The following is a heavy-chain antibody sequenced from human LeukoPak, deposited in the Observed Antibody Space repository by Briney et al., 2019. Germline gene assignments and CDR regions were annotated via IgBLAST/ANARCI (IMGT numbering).Heavy chain of an antibody. D-gene: IGHD3-3*01. V-gene: IGHV1-69*13. Sequence: SVKVSCKASGGTFSSYAISWVRQAPGQGLEWMGGIIPIFGTANYAQKFQGRVTITADESTSTAYMELSSLRSEDTAVYYCARGNDVLRFLGPSYYFDYWGQGTLVTVSS. CDR3: ARGNDVLRFLGPSYYFDY. J-gene: IGHJ4*02. CDR2: IIPIFGTA. CDR1: GGTFSSYA.